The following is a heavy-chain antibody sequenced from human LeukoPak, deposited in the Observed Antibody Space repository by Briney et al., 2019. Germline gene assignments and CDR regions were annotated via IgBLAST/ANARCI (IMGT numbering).Heavy chain of an antibody. D-gene: IGHD6-19*01. J-gene: IGHJ4*02. Sequence: ASVKVSCKASVYTFTSYYMHWVRQAPGQGLEWMGWINPNSGGTNYAQKFQGRVTMTRDTSISTAYMELSRLRSDDTAVYYCARVGSSGWYGMYYFDYWGQGTLVTVSS. CDR3: ARVGSSGWYGMYYFDY. CDR2: INPNSGGT. V-gene: IGHV1-2*02. CDR1: VYTFTSYY.